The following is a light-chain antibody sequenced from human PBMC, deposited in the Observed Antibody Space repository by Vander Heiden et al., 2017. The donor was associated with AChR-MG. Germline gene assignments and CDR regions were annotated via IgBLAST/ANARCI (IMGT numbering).Light chain of an antibody. CDR3: QQDDNPPVG. Sequence: DIQMTPSPSSLSASVGDRVTITCQASQDISNYLNWYQQKPGKAPKLLIYDASNLETVVPSRCSGSGAGTDFTFTISSLQPEDIATYYWQQDDNPPVGFGHGTKVDIK. CDR1: QDISNY. J-gene: IGKJ3*01. V-gene: IGKV1-33*01. CDR2: DAS.